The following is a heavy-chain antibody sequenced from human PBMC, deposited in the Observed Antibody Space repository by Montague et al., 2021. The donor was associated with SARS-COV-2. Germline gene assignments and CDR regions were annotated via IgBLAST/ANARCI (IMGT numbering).Heavy chain of an antibody. V-gene: IGHV3-23*01. CDR2: INGPSTET. CDR1: GFTFANYV. Sequence: SLRLSCATSGFTFANYVMSWVRQAPGKGLEWVSSINGPSTETYYADSMKGRFIVSRDNSRNTLFLHIDSLGAEDTAVYYCARGGYYGSGSLLDSWGQGTLVTVSS. CDR3: ARGGYYGSGSLLDS. J-gene: IGHJ4*02. D-gene: IGHD3-10*01.